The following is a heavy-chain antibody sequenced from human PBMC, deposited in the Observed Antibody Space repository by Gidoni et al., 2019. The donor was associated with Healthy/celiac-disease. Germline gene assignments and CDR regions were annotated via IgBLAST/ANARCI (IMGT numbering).Heavy chain of an antibody. D-gene: IGHD2-2*01. Sequence: TYYNPSLKSRVTISVDTSKNQFSLKLSSVTAADTAVYYCARGDCSSTSCSNLYEHWGQGTLVTVSS. V-gene: IGHV4-39*01. J-gene: IGHJ4*02. CDR3: ARGDCSSTSCSNLYEH. CDR2: T.